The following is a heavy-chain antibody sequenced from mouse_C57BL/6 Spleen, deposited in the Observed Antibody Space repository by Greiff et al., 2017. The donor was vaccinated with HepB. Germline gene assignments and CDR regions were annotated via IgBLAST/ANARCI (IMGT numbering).Heavy chain of an antibody. CDR1: GFNFKDYY. Sequence: VQLQQSGAELVKPGASVTLSCTASGFNFKDYYMHWVKQRTEQGLEWIGRIDPEDGETKYAPKFQGKATITADTSSHTSYLQLSSLTSEDTAVYYGASGVTHYAMDYWGQGTSVTVSS. V-gene: IGHV14-2*01. J-gene: IGHJ4*01. CDR3: ASGVTHYAMDY. D-gene: IGHD2-13*01. CDR2: IDPEDGET.